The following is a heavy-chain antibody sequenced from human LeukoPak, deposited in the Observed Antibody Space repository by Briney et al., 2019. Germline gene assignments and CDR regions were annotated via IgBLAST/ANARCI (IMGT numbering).Heavy chain of an antibody. CDR2: IYYSGST. J-gene: IGHJ6*03. Sequence: KPSETLSLTCTVSGGSIGSYYWSWIRQPPGKGLEWIGYIYYSGSTNYNPSLKSRVTISVDTSKNQFSLKLSSVTAADTAVYYCARPEYMDVWGKGTTVTVSS. CDR3: ARPEYMDV. CDR1: GGSIGSYY. V-gene: IGHV4-59*01.